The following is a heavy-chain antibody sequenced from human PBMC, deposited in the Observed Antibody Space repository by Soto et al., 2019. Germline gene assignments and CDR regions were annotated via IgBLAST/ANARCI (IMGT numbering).Heavy chain of an antibody. V-gene: IGHV4-31*01. CDR2: IYYSGST. D-gene: IGHD2-15*01. J-gene: IGHJ4*02. CDR3: ARGSVVAATLFDS. CDR1: GGSISSGGYY. Sequence: QVQLQESGPGLVKPSQTLSLTCTVSGGSISSGGYYWSWIRQHPGKGLEWIGYIYYSGSTYYNPSLKSLVTISVATSKNQFSLKLSSVTAADTAVYYCARGSVVAATLFDSWGQGTLVTVSS.